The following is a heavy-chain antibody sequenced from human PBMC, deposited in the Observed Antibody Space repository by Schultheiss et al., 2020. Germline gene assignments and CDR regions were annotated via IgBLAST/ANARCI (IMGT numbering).Heavy chain of an antibody. CDR3: ARGSMPTGRSYYYYGMDV. CDR2: INHSGST. V-gene: IGHV4-34*01. D-gene: IGHD4-17*01. J-gene: IGHJ6*02. Sequence: SETLSLTCAVYGGSFSGYYWSWIRQPPGKGLEWIGEINHSGSTNYNPSLKSRVTISVDTSKNQFSLKLSSVTAADTAVYYCARGSMPTGRSYYYYGMDVWGRGTTVTVSS. CDR1: GGSFSGYY.